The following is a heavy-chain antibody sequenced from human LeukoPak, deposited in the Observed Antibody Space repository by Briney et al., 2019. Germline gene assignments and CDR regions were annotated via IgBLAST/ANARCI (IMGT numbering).Heavy chain of an antibody. CDR1: GGTIRSYY. D-gene: IGHD3-22*01. V-gene: IGHV4-59*01. CDR3: ARVRDSSGYEFDY. J-gene: IGHJ4*02. Sequence: PSETLSLTCTVSGGTIRSYYWSWIRQPPGKGLEWIGSIYYSGSTNYNSSLKSRVTISVDTSKNQFSLKLSSGTAADTAVYYCARVRDSSGYEFDYWGQGTLVTVSS. CDR2: IYYSGST.